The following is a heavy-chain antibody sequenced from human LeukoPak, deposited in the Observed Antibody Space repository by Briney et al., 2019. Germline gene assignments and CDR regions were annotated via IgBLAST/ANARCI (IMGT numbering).Heavy chain of an antibody. V-gene: IGHV1-8*01. CDR2: MNPNSGNT. J-gene: IGHJ5*02. CDR3: ARDGPPDYYDSSVVWFDP. CDR1: GYTFTSYD. D-gene: IGHD3-22*01. Sequence: GASVKVSCKASGYTFTSYDINWVRQATGQGLEWMGWMNPNSGNTGYAQKFQGRVTMTRNTSISTAYMELSSLRSEDTAVYYCARDGPPDYYDSSVVWFDPWGQGTLVTVSS.